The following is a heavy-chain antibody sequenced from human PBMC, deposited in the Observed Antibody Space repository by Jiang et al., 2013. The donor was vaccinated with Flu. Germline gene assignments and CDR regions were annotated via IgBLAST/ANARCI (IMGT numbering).Heavy chain of an antibody. D-gene: IGHD5-18*01. CDR2: IYYSGST. Sequence: GSGLVKPSQTLSLTCTVSGGSISSGDYYWSWIRQPPGKGLEWIGYIYYSGSTYYNPSLKSRVTISVDTSKNQFSLKLSSVTAADTAVYYCARDQVTTAGQADIWGQGTMVTVSS. J-gene: IGHJ3*02. CDR3: ARDQVTTAGQADI. V-gene: IGHV4-30-4*01. CDR1: GGSISSGDYY.